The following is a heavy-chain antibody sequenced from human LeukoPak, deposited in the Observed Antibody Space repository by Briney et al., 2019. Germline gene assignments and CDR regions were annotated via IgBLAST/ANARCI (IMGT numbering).Heavy chain of an antibody. J-gene: IGHJ5*02. CDR1: GYTFTSYG. Sequence: WASVKVSCKASGYTFTSYGISWVRQAPGQGLEWMGWISAYNGNTNYAQKLQGRVTMTTDTSTRTAYMELRSLRSDDTAVYYCARDRYDFWSGYYKPNWFDPWGQGTLVTVSS. CDR2: ISAYNGNT. D-gene: IGHD3-3*01. CDR3: ARDRYDFWSGYYKPNWFDP. V-gene: IGHV1-18*01.